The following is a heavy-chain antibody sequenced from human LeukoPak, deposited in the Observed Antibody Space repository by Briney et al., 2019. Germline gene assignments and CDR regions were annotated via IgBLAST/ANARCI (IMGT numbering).Heavy chain of an antibody. D-gene: IGHD5-12*01. J-gene: IGHJ6*03. CDR1: GFTFSRDS. CDR2: INGGGSPI. CDR3: ARERYSTRHYMDV. Sequence: GGSLRLSCAASGFTFSRDSMNWVRQAPGKGLEWVSYINGGGSPIFYADSVRGRFTISRDNAKNSLHLQMNSLRAEDTAVYYCARERYSTRHYMDVWGKGTTVTVSS. V-gene: IGHV3-48*01.